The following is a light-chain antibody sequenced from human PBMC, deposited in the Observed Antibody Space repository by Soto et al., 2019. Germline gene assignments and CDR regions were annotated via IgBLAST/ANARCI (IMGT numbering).Light chain of an antibody. J-gene: IGKJ4*01. CDR1: QSVSSN. CDR3: QQYNKWPPLT. V-gene: IGKV3-15*01. CDR2: GAS. Sequence: EIVMTQSPATLSVSPGERATLSCRASQSVSSNLAWYQQKPGQALRLLIYGASTRATGVPARFSGSGSGTEFTLTISSLQSEDFAVYFCQQYNKWPPLTFGGGTKVDIK.